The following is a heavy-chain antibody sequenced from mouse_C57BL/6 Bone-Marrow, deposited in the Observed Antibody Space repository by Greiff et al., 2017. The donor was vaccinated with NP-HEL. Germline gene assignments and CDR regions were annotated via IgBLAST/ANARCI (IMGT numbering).Heavy chain of an antibody. CDR2: ISYDGSN. V-gene: IGHV3-6*01. Sequence: EVKLLESGPGLVKPSQSLSLTCSVTGYSITSGYYWNWIRQFPGNKLEWMGYISYDGSNNYNPSLKNRISITRDTSKNQFFLKLNSVTTEDTATYYCAREGITTVVAHWYFDVWGTGTTVTVSS. CDR1: GYSITSGYY. CDR3: AREGITTVVAHWYFDV. J-gene: IGHJ1*03. D-gene: IGHD1-1*01.